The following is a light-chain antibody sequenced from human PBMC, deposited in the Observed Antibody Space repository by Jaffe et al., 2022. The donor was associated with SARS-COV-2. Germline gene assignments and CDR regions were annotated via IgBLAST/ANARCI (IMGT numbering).Light chain of an antibody. J-gene: IGKJ2*01. V-gene: IGKV3-20*01. CDR3: QQYGGSPLYT. CDR1: QSVSNNY. CDR2: GAS. Sequence: EIVLTQSPGTLSLSPGERATLSCRASQSVSNNYLAWYQQKPGQAPRLLIYGASSRAAGIPDRFSGSGSGTDFTLTISRLEPEDSAVYYCQQYGGSPLYTFGQGTKVEIK.